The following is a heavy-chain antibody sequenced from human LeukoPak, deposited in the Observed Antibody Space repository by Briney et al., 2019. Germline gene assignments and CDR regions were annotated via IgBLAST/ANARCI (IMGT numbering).Heavy chain of an antibody. CDR1: GGSISSSNYY. J-gene: IGHJ3*02. V-gene: IGHV4-39*06. D-gene: IGHD3-10*01. CDR2: VYFGGST. Sequence: PSETLSLTCPVSGGSISSSNYYWGWIRQPPGKGLEWIGRVYFGGSTYYNPSLKSRVTISGDTSKNQFALKQASVNAADTAVYYCARRRYYYGSGSYRGRAFDIWDQGTMVTVSS. CDR3: ARRRYYYGSGSYRGRAFDI.